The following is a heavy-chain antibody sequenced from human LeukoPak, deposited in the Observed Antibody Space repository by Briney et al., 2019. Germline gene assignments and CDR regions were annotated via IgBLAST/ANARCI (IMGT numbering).Heavy chain of an antibody. D-gene: IGHD5-24*01. CDR3: ARDLGWLQSDY. J-gene: IGHJ4*02. CDR2: IKKDGSEQ. V-gene: IGHV3-7*01. CDR1: GFTFSKNS. Sequence: GDSLRLSCAASGFTFSKNSMNWFRQAPGKGLEWVATIKKDGSEQYYVDSMKGRLTISRDNAKNSVYLQIHNLRAEDTAVNYCARDLGWLQSDYWGQGTLVTVSS.